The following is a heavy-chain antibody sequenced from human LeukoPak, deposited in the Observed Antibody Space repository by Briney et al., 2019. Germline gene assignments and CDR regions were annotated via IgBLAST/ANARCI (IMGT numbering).Heavy chain of an antibody. Sequence: TSETLSLTCTVSGGSMSGYYWSWVQQPPGKGLEWIGDIYYSGSTNYMPSLKSRVTISVDTSKNQFFLIMSSVTAADTAVYYCARAYGGSYSYFDQWGQGTLVTVSS. CDR2: IYYSGST. J-gene: IGHJ4*02. D-gene: IGHD1-26*01. CDR1: GGSMSGYY. CDR3: ARAYGGSYSYFDQ. V-gene: IGHV4-59*01.